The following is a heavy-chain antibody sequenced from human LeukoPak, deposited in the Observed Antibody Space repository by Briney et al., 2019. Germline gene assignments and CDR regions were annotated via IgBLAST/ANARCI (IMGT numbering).Heavy chain of an antibody. CDR1: GFTFSSYG. CDR3: AKDPRGPPVVATIRRYYYYMDV. V-gene: IGHV3-30*02. J-gene: IGHJ6*03. Sequence: GGSLRLSCAASGFTFSSYGMHWVRQAPGKGLEWVAFIRYDGSNKYYADSVKGRFTISRDNSKNTLYLQMNSLRAEDTAVYYCAKDPRGPPVVATIRRYYYYMDVWGKGTTVTVSS. D-gene: IGHD5-12*01. CDR2: IRYDGSNK.